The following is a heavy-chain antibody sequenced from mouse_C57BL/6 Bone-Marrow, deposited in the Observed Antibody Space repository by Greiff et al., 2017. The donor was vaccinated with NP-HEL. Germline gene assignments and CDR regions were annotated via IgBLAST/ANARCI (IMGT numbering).Heavy chain of an antibody. CDR3: ARCYGSSSYAMDY. D-gene: IGHD1-1*01. Sequence: VKLQESGAELVRPGTSVKMSCKASGYTFTNYWIGWAKQRPGHGLEWIGDIYPGGGYTNYNEKFKGKATLTADKSSSTAYMQFSSLTSEDSAIYYCARCYGSSSYAMDYWGQGTSVTVSS. J-gene: IGHJ4*01. CDR2: IYPGGGYT. CDR1: GYTFTNYW. V-gene: IGHV1-63*01.